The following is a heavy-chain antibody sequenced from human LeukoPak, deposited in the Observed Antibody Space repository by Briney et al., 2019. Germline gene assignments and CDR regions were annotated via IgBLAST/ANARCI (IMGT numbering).Heavy chain of an antibody. CDR2: ISSGGITI. J-gene: IGHJ6*03. V-gene: IGHV3-48*04. Sequence: GGSLRLSCAASGFTFNYYTLNWFRQAPGKGLEWVSYISSGGITIYYADSVKGRFTISRDNAKNSLYLQMNSLRAEDAGVYYCASNYFGSGSMKGDFYYMDVWGKGTTVTISS. CDR3: ASNYFGSGSMKGDFYYMDV. CDR1: GFTFNYYT. D-gene: IGHD3-10*01.